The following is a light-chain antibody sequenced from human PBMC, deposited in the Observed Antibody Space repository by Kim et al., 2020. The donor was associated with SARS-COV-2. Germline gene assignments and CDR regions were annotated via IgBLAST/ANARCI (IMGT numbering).Light chain of an antibody. CDR2: AAS. CDR1: QSINIY. V-gene: IGKV1-39*01. J-gene: IGKJ5*01. CDR3: QQSSSTSIT. Sequence: ASVGDRVTITCRASQSINIYLNWYQQKPGKAPTLLIYAASSLQSGVPSRFSGSGSGTDVTLTINSLQPEDYATYYCQQSSSTSITFGQGTRLEIK.